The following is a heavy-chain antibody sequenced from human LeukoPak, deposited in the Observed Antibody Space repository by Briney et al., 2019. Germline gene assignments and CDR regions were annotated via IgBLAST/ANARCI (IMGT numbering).Heavy chain of an antibody. V-gene: IGHV4-59*08. CDR2: IYYTGST. CDR3: ARSDSGTYRHYFDY. Sequence: SETLSLTCTVSGDSIGSYYWSWIRQPSGKGLEWIGYIYYTGSTNYNPSLKSRATISVDTSKNQFSLKVSAVTAADTAVYFCARSDSGTYRHYFDYWGQGTLVPVSS. D-gene: IGHD1-26*01. CDR1: GDSIGSYY. J-gene: IGHJ4*02.